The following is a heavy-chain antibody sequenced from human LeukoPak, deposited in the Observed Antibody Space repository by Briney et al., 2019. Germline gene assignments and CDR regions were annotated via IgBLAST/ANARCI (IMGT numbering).Heavy chain of an antibody. D-gene: IGHD4-11*01. CDR1: GVSINSYC. CDR3: ATNSTALSSFDS. J-gene: IGHJ4*02. V-gene: IGHV4-4*07. Sequence: PSGTLSLTCTASGVSINSYCMNWIRQPAGKGLEWVGYIYTSGSTKYNPYFKSRVIMSIDKTNNQFLLILYTMTAADTAVYYCATNSTALSSFDSWGQGTLVTVSS. CDR2: IYTSGST.